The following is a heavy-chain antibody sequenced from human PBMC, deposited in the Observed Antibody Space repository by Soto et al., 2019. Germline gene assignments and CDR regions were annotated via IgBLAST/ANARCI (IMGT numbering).Heavy chain of an antibody. D-gene: IGHD6-13*01. Sequence: SETLSLTCTVSGGSISGYYWSWIRQPPGKGLEWIGNVYYSGGAKYNPSVKRRVSISVDTSKNQFSLNLSSVTAADTAVYYCTREQEGIAAASGAFDIWGQGTMVTVSS. V-gene: IGHV4-59*01. CDR1: GGSISGYY. CDR3: TREQEGIAAASGAFDI. J-gene: IGHJ3*02. CDR2: VYYSGGA.